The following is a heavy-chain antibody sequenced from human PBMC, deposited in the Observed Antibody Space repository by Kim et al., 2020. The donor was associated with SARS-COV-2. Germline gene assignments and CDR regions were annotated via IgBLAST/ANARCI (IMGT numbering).Heavy chain of an antibody. CDR2: IKQDGSEK. CDR1: GFTFSSYW. CDR3: ARDGVRYFDWLPKSDVMDV. J-gene: IGHJ6*02. D-gene: IGHD3-9*01. V-gene: IGHV3-7*03. Sequence: GGSLRLSCAASGFTFSSYWMSWVRQAPGKGLEWVANIKQDGSEKYYVDSVKGRFTISRDNAKNSLYLQMNSLRAEDTAVYYCARDGVRYFDWLPKSDVMDVWGQGTTVTVSS.